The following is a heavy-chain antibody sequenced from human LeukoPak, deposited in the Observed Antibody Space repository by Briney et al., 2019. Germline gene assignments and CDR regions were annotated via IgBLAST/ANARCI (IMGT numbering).Heavy chain of an antibody. D-gene: IGHD1-26*01. J-gene: IGHJ2*01. CDR1: GYTFTGYY. CDR3: ARDQWERLGYFDL. V-gene: IGHV1-2*02. Sequence: VSVKVSCKASGYTFTGYYMHWVRQAPGQGLEWMGWINPNSGGTNYAQKFQGRVTMTRDTSISTAYMELSRLRSDDTAVYYCARDQWERLGYFDLWGRGTLVTVSS. CDR2: INPNSGGT.